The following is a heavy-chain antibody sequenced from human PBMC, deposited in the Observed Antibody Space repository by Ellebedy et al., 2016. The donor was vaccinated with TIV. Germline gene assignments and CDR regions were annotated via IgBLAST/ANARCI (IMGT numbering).Heavy chain of an antibody. CDR3: ARDTAMNY. D-gene: IGHD5-18*01. V-gene: IGHV3-21*01. Sequence: GESLTISCVASGFTFSSHVMNWVRQAPGQGLEWVSSTGASGTDKYYADSVKGRFTISRDNAKNSLYLQMDSLRAEDKAVFYCARDTAMNYWGLGTLVTVSS. CDR1: GFTFSSHV. CDR2: TGASGTDK. J-gene: IGHJ4*02.